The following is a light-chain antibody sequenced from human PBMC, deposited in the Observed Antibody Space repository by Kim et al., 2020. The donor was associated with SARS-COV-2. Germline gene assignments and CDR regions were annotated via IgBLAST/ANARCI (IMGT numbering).Light chain of an antibody. CDR1: SLRSYY. CDR3: NSRDSSGNLG. CDR2: GKN. Sequence: SSELTQDPAVSVALGQTVRITCQGDSLRSYYASWYQQKPGQAPVLVIYGKNNRPSGIPDRFSGSSSANTASLTITGAQAEDEADYYCNSRDSSGNLGFGGGTQLTVL. V-gene: IGLV3-19*01. J-gene: IGLJ2*01.